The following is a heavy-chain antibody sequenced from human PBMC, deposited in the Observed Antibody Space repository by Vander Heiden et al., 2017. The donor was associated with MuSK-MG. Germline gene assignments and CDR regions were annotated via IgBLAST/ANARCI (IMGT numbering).Heavy chain of an antibody. CDR3: AHRRLVLAYDWKYGEFDY. D-gene: IGHD1-7*01. CDR2: IYWDDDK. V-gene: IGHV2-5*02. Sequence: QITLKESGPTLVKPTQTLTLTCTFSGFSLGTSGVGVGWIRQSPGKALECLALIYWDDDKRYNTPLKSRLTITKYTSANQVVRTMTNMDTVETGTYYCAHRRLVLAYDWKYGEFDYWGQGTTITVYS. J-gene: IGHJ4*02. CDR1: GFSLGTSGVG.